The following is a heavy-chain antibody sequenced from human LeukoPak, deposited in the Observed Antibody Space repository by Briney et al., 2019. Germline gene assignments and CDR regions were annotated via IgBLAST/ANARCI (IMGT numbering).Heavy chain of an antibody. CDR1: GYTFTSYG. J-gene: IGHJ5*02. CDR2: ISAYNGNT. CDR3: ARVNYDFWSGVFDP. Sequence: ASVKVSCKASGYTFTSYGISWVRQAPGQGLEWMGWISAYNGNTNYAQKLQGRVTMTTDTSTSTAYMELRSLRSDDTAVYYCARVNYDFWSGVFDPWGQGTLATVSS. V-gene: IGHV1-18*01. D-gene: IGHD3-3*01.